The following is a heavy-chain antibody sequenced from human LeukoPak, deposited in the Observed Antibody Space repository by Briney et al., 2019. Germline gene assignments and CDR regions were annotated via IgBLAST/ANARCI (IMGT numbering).Heavy chain of an antibody. J-gene: IGHJ4*02. V-gene: IGHV4-39*01. Sequence: SETLSLTCTVSGDSISSNSYYRGWIRQPPGKGLEWIGSIHYSGNTYYNPSLKSRVTLSVDTSQNQFSLKLSSVTATASAVYYWGRHPRWSSSGFVRRFDNWGQGTLCTSSS. CDR1: GDSISSNSYY. D-gene: IGHD6-19*01. CDR3: GRHPRWSSSGFVRRFDN. CDR2: IHYSGNT.